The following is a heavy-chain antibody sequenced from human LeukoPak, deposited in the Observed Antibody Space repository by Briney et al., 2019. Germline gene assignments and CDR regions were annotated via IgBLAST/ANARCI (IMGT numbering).Heavy chain of an antibody. Sequence: PSETLSLTCGVSGGSISGTNWWSWVRQPPGQGLEWIGEISLAGQTNYNPSLNGRVTMSPDKSSNQLSLHLTSVIDADTATYFCSRESGPFCPFGYWGQGTLVIVSS. J-gene: IGHJ4*02. D-gene: IGHD1-26*01. V-gene: IGHV4/OR15-8*02. CDR2: ISLAGQT. CDR1: GGSISGTNW. CDR3: SRESGPFCPFGY.